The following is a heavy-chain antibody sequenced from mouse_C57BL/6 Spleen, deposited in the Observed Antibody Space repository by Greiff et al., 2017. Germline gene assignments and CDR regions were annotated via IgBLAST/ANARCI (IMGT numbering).Heavy chain of an antibody. V-gene: IGHV1-39*01. J-gene: IGHJ1*03. D-gene: IGHD4-1*01. CDR3: AKLTGTDWYCDV. CDR2: INPNYGTT. CDR1: GYSFTDYN. Sequence: VQLQQSGPELVKPGASVKISCKASGYSFTDYNLNWVKQSTGKSLEWIGVINPNYGTTSYNQKFKGKATLTVDQSSSTAYMQLHSLTSEDSAVYYGAKLTGTDWYCDVWGTGTTVTVSS.